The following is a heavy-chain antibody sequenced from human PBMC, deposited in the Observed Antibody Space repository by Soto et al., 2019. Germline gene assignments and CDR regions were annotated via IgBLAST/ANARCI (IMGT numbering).Heavy chain of an antibody. J-gene: IGHJ5*02. D-gene: IGHD3-3*01. CDR1: GASVNSENYY. CDR2: VYYSGST. Sequence: QVQLQESGPGLVKPSETLSLTCTVSGASVNSENYYWSWIRQPPGKGLEWIGYVYYSGSTNYNPSLKSRATISLDTSKNQFSLKMTSVTAADTAFYYCARGVLRFLQGFGPWGQGTQVTISS. V-gene: IGHV4-61*01. CDR3: ARGVLRFLQGFGP.